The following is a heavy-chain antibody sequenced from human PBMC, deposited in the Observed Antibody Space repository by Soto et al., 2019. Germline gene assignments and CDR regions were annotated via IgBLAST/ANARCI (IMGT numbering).Heavy chain of an antibody. J-gene: IGHJ5*02. D-gene: IGHD2-2*03. V-gene: IGHV1-69*01. CDR3: ARGNMDRGGPSAAFGP. Sequence: QVQLVQSGAEVKKPGSSVKVSCKASGGTFSSYAISWVRQAPGQGLEWMGGIIPIFGTANYAQKFQGRVTLTADESTSTAYMELSSLRSEDTAVYYCARGNMDRGGPSAAFGPWGQGTLVTVSS. CDR2: IIPIFGTA. CDR1: GGTFSSYA.